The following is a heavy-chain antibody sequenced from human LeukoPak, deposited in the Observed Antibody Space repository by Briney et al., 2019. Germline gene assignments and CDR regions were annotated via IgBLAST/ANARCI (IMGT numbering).Heavy chain of an antibody. D-gene: IGHD5-12*01. Sequence: ASVKVSCKASGYTFIGYYIHWVRQAPGQGLEWMGWISAYNGNTNYAQKLQGRVTMTTDTSTSTAYMELRSLRSDDTAMYYCARDQGYSGYMDVWGKGTTVTISS. V-gene: IGHV1-18*04. J-gene: IGHJ6*03. CDR3: ARDQGYSGYMDV. CDR2: ISAYNGNT. CDR1: GYTFIGYY.